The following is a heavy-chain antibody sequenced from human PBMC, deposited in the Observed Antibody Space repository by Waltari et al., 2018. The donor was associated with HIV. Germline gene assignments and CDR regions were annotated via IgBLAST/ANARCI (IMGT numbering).Heavy chain of an antibody. CDR1: GFRVSDYG. D-gene: IGHD6-13*01. CDR2: IWYDGSKK. CDR3: ARVPFASSWSADSFDV. Sequence: VQLEESGGGVVQPGRSRRLSCAASGFRVSDYGMHWVRQAPGKGLHLVAVIWYDGSKKEYSDSVKGRFTISKDNSKNTLFLQMNSLRVDDTAVYFCARVPFASSWSADSFDVWGPGTRITVSS. V-gene: IGHV3-33*01. J-gene: IGHJ3*01.